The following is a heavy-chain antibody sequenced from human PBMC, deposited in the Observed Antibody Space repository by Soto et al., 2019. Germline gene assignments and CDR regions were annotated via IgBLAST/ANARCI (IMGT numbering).Heavy chain of an antibody. V-gene: IGHV4-31*03. D-gene: IGHD1-1*01. CDR1: GGSISSGGYY. CDR2: IYYSGST. CDR3: ARVGTQVQPRYYFDY. Sequence: QVQLQESGPGLVKPSQTLSLTCTVSGGSISSGGYYWSWIRQHPGKGLEWIGYIYYSGSTYYNPSLKSRVTISVDTSKNQFSLKLSSVTAADTAVYYCARVGTQVQPRYYFDYWGQGTLVTVSS. J-gene: IGHJ4*02.